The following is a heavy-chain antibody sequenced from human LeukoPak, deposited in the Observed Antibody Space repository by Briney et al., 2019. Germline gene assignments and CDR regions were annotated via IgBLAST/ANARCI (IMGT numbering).Heavy chain of an antibody. CDR2: MNPNSGNT. D-gene: IGHD2-21*01. J-gene: IGHJ4*02. Sequence: VASVKVSCKASGYTFTGYYMHWVRQAPGQGLEWMGWMNPNSGNTGYAQSFQGRLTMTYDISITTAYMELWSLTSEDTAMYYCAREFRRDDSWGQGTLVTVSS. CDR3: AREFRRDDS. CDR1: GYTFTGYY. V-gene: IGHV1-8*02.